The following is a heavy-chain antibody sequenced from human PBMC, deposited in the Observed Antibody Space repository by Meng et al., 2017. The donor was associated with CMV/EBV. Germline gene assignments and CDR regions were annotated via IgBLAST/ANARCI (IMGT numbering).Heavy chain of an antibody. V-gene: IGHV1-69*04. CDR1: SYT. D-gene: IGHD2-2*01. J-gene: IGHJ5*02. Sequence: SYTISWVRQAPGQGLEWLGRIIPILGIANSAQKFQGRVTITADKSTSTAYMELSSLRSEDTAVYYCARDPKYCSSTSCPVAGWFDPWGQGTLVTVSS. CDR2: IIPILGIA. CDR3: ARDPKYCSSTSCPVAGWFDP.